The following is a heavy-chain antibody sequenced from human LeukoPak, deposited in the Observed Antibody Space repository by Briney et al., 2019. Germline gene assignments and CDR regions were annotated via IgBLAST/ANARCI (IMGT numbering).Heavy chain of an antibody. V-gene: IGHV3-7*01. CDR1: GFTFSNYW. J-gene: IGHJ4*02. CDR3: ARFRSGYFYDY. D-gene: IGHD3-3*01. Sequence: PGGSLRLSCAASGFTFSNYWMGWVRQAPGKGLEWVANIKPDGSEKYYVDSVKGRFTISRDNAKNSLYLQMNSLRAEDTAVYYCARFRSGYFYDYWGQGTLVTVSS. CDR2: IKPDGSEK.